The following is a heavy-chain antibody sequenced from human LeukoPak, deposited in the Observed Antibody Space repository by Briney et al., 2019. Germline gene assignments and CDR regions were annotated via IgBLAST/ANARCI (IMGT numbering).Heavy chain of an antibody. Sequence: SVKVSCKASGGTFSSYAISRVRQAPGQGLEWMGRIIPILGIANYAQKFQGRVTITADKSTSTAYMELSSLRSEDTAVYYCARDYYDSSGYEFDYWGQGTLVTVSS. J-gene: IGHJ4*02. CDR1: GGTFSSYA. D-gene: IGHD3-22*01. V-gene: IGHV1-69*04. CDR2: IIPILGIA. CDR3: ARDYYDSSGYEFDY.